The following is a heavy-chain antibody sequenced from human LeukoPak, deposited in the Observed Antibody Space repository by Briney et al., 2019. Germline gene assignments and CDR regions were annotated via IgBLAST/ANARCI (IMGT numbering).Heavy chain of an antibody. CDR3: ARGRIWSGYYTDYYYYGMDV. CDR2: INPNSGGT. V-gene: IGHV1-2*02. Sequence: GASVKVSCKASGYTFTGYYMHWVRQAPGQGLEWMGWINPNSGGTNYAQKFQGRVTMTRDTSISTAYMELSRLRSEDTAVYYCARGRIWSGYYTDYYYYGMDVWGQGTTVTVSS. CDR1: GYTFTGYY. J-gene: IGHJ6*02. D-gene: IGHD3-3*01.